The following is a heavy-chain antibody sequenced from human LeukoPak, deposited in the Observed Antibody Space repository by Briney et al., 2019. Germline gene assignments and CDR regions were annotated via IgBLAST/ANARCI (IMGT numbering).Heavy chain of an antibody. J-gene: IGHJ4*02. D-gene: IGHD4-17*01. CDR2: IYYSGST. Sequence: SETLSLTCTVSGGSISSYYWSWIRQPPGKGLEWIGYIYYSGSTNYNPSLKSRVTISVDTSKNQFSLKLSSVTAADTAVYYCARSSPIDYGDYGGVFDNWGQGTLVTVSS. CDR3: ARSSPIDYGDYGGVFDN. CDR1: GGSISSYY. V-gene: IGHV4-59*08.